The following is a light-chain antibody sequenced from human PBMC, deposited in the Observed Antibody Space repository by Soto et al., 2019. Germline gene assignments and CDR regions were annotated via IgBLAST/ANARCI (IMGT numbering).Light chain of an antibody. CDR3: QQSCLPCP. CDR2: GAS. J-gene: IGKJ1*01. Sequence: GTLSLSPGERATLSCRASQSVSSSYLAWYQQKPGQAPRLLIYGASNRATGIPDRFSGSGSGTDFTLTIIRLEDDDFAVCNWQQSCLPCPFGQGTMV. V-gene: IGKV3-20*01. CDR1: QSVSSSY.